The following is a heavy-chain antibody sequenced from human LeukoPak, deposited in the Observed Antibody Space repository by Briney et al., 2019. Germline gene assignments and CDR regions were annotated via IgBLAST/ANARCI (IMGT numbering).Heavy chain of an antibody. D-gene: IGHD5-12*01. CDR3: LRHGSSGHDPLT. Sequence: SETLSLTCTVSGGSISSYYLSWIRRPPGKGLEWIGYIYYTGSTSYNPSLKSRGTISLDPSKRQFSLRLTSVNAADTAVYYCLRHGSSGHDPLTWGQGTLVTVSS. J-gene: IGHJ4*02. CDR2: IYYTGST. V-gene: IGHV4-59*08. CDR1: GGSISSYY.